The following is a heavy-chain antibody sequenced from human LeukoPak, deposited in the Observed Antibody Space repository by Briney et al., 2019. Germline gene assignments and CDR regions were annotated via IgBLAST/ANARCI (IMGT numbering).Heavy chain of an antibody. CDR3: ARGGLGRFLEWLMVL. Sequence: PGRSLRLSCAASGFTFSSYAMHWVRQAPGKGLEWVAVISCDGSNKYYADSVKGRFTISRDNSKNTLYLRMNSLRAEDTAVYYCARGGLGRFLEWLMVLWGQGTLVTVSS. V-gene: IGHV3-30-3*01. CDR1: GFTFSSYA. CDR2: ISCDGSNK. J-gene: IGHJ4*02. D-gene: IGHD3-3*01.